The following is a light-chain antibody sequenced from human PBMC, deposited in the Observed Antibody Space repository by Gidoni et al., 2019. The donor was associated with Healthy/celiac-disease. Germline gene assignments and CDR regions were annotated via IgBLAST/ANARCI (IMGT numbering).Light chain of an antibody. CDR3: CSYAGSSWV. V-gene: IGLV2-11*01. Sequence: QSALTQPRSVSRSPGQSVTISCTGTSSDVGGYNYVSWYQQHPGKAPKIMIYDVSKRPSGVPDRFSGSKSGNTASLTSSGLQAEDEADYYCCSYAGSSWVFGGGTKLTVL. CDR1: SSDVGGYNY. J-gene: IGLJ3*02. CDR2: DVS.